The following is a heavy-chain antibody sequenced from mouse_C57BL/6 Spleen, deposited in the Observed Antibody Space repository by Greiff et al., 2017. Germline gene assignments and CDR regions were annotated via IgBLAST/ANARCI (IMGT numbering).Heavy chain of an antibody. D-gene: IGHD2-12*01. J-gene: IGHJ4*01. CDR1: GFTFSSYG. CDR3: ARHPSTTGRMDY. Sequence: EVKVVESGGDLVKPGGSLKLSCAASGFTFSSYGMSWVRQTPDKRLEWVATISSGGSYTYYPDSVKGRFTISRDNAKNTLYLQMSSLKSEDTAMYYCARHPSTTGRMDYWGQGTSVTVSS. CDR2: ISSGGSYT. V-gene: IGHV5-6*01.